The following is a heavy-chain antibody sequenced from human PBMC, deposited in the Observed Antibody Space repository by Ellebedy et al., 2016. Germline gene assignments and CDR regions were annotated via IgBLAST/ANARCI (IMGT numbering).Heavy chain of an antibody. D-gene: IGHD3-3*01. CDR1: GGSISSGAYY. J-gene: IGHJ4*02. V-gene: IGHV4-61*02. CDR2: IYTSGSP. CDR3: ASLTIPGGSDY. Sequence: SETLSLXCTVSGGSISSGAYYWTWIRQPAGKGLEWIGRIYTSGSPIYNPSLKSRVTMSIDTSKSHFSLELNSVTAADTAVYYCASLTIPGGSDYWGQGTLVTVSS.